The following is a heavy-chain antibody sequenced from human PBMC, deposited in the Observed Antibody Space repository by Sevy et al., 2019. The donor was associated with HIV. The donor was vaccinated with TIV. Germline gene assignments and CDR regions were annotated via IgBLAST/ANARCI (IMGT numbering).Heavy chain of an antibody. V-gene: IGHV3-23*01. D-gene: IGHD2-8*01. Sequence: GGSLRLSCAVSGFNFNIYSMSWVRQAPGKGLEWVSTLSFGCGKINYADSVKGRFILSRIDSKNTLYLQMNSLRAEDTAVYFCAREGCTRPHDYWGQGTLVTVSS. J-gene: IGHJ4*02. CDR3: AREGCTRPHDY. CDR1: GFNFNIYS. CDR2: LSFGCGKI.